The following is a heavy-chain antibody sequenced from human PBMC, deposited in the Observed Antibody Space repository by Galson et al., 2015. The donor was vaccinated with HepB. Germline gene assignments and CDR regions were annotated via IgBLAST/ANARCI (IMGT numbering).Heavy chain of an antibody. CDR2: INPNSGGT. J-gene: IGHJ3*02. Sequence: SVKVSCKASGYTFTGYYMHWVRQAPGQGLEWMGWINPNSGGTNYAQKFQGWVTMTRDTSISTAYMELSRLRSDDTAVYYCARGELLGFSLDAFDIWGQGTMVTVSS. V-gene: IGHV1-2*04. D-gene: IGHD1-26*01. CDR1: GYTFTGYY. CDR3: ARGELLGFSLDAFDI.